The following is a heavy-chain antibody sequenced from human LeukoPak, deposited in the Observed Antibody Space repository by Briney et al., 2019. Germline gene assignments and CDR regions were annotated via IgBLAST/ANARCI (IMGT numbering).Heavy chain of an antibody. CDR3: AKDLRLFDP. D-gene: IGHD5/OR15-5a*01. V-gene: IGHV3-48*01. CDR2: ISSSSSTI. Sequence: GGSLRLSRAASGFTFSSYSMNWVRQAPGKGLEWVSYISSSSSTIYYADSVKGRFTISRDNAKNSLYLQMNSLRAEDTAVYYCAKDLRLFDPWGQGTLVTVSS. J-gene: IGHJ5*02. CDR1: GFTFSSYS.